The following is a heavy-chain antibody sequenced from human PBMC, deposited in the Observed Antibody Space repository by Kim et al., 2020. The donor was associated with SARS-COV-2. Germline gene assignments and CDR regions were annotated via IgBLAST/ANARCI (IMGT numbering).Heavy chain of an antibody. Sequence: GGSLRLSCAASGFTFDDYTMHWVRQAPGKGLEWVSLISWDGGSTYYADSVKGRFTISRDNSKNSLYLQMNSLRTEDTALYYCAKDNLRIAAVHYGMDVWGRGTTVTVSS. D-gene: IGHD6-13*01. CDR1: GFTFDDYT. J-gene: IGHJ6*02. CDR3: AKDNLRIAAVHYGMDV. CDR2: ISWDGGST. V-gene: IGHV3-43*01.